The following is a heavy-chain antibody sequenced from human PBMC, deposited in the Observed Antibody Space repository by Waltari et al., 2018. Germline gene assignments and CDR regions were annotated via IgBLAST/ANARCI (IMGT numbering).Heavy chain of an antibody. D-gene: IGHD6-13*01. Sequence: QVQLQQWGAGLLKPSETLSLTCAVDGGSFSGYYWSWIRQPPGKGLEWIGEINHSGSTNYNPSLKSRVTISVDTSKNQFSLKLSSVTAADTAVYYCARGVGVDNSSSYIGVFDYWGQGTLVTVSS. CDR2: INHSGST. J-gene: IGHJ4*02. CDR1: GGSFSGYY. V-gene: IGHV4-34*01. CDR3: ARGVGVDNSSSYIGVFDY.